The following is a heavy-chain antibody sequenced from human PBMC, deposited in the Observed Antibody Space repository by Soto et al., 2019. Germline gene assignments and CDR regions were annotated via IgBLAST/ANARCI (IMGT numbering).Heavy chain of an antibody. Sequence: XATLSLTCAVYGGSFSGYYWSWIRQPPGKGLEWIGEINHSGSTNYNPSLKSRVTISVDTSKNQFSLKLSSVTAADTAVYYCARGIQYYDILPGWDYYYYYGMDVWGQGTTVTVSS. J-gene: IGHJ6*02. D-gene: IGHD3-9*01. CDR3: ARGIQYYDILPGWDYYYYYGMDV. V-gene: IGHV4-34*01. CDR2: INHSGST. CDR1: GGSFSGYY.